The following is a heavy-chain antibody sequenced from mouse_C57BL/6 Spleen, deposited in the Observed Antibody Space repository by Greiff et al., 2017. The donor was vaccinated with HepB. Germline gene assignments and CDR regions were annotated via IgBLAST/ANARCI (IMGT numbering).Heavy chain of an antibody. CDR3: AREGQRRLPSWFAY. Sequence: QVQLQQPGAELVKPGASVKLSCKASGYTFTSYWMQWVKQRPGQGLEWIGEIDPSDSYTNYNQKLKGKATLTVDTSSSTSYMQLSSLTSEDSAVYYAAREGQRRLPSWFAYWGQGTLVTVSA. CDR1: GYTFTSYW. V-gene: IGHV1-50*01. D-gene: IGHD3-2*02. CDR2: IDPSDSYT. J-gene: IGHJ3*01.